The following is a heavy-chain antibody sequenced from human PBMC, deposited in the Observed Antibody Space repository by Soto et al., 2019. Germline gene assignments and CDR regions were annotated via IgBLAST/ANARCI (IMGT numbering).Heavy chain of an antibody. J-gene: IGHJ4*02. CDR2: LYSGGTT. V-gene: IGHV4-39*01. CDR1: GGSISSSSYY. Sequence: SETLSLTCSVSGGSISSSSYYWAWIRQPPGKGLEWIGTLYSGGTTYYNPSLKSRLTMSEDTSQTQFSLRLTSVTTADTAVYYCASGRAYSFGNRFHYWGQGTLVTVSS. CDR3: ASGRAYSFGNRFHY. D-gene: IGHD5-18*01.